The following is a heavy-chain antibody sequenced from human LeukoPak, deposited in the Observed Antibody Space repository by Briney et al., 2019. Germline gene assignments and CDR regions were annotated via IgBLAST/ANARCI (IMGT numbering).Heavy chain of an antibody. Sequence: SETLSLTCTVSGGSISSYYWSWIRQPPGKGLEWIGYIYYSGSTNYNPSLKSRVTISVDTSKNQFSLKLSSVTAADTAVYYCARHMYSSGWYYFDYWGQGTLVTVSS. CDR1: GGSISSYY. D-gene: IGHD6-19*01. CDR3: ARHMYSSGWYYFDY. V-gene: IGHV4-59*08. CDR2: IYYSGST. J-gene: IGHJ4*02.